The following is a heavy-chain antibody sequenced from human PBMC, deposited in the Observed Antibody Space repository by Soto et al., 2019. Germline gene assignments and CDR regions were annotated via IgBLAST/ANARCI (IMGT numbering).Heavy chain of an antibody. J-gene: IGHJ4*02. Sequence: LRLSCAASGFTFSSQEMTWVRQAPGKGLEWVSGITRDGGRTYYADSVKGRFTISRDNSQNTVYLQLNSLRAEDTAKYFCACWAGSSGAPYWGPLDYWGKEIPVT. CDR1: GFTFSSQE. V-gene: IGHV3-23*01. D-gene: IGHD7-27*01. CDR3: ACWAGSSGAPYWGPLDY. CDR2: ITRDGGRT.